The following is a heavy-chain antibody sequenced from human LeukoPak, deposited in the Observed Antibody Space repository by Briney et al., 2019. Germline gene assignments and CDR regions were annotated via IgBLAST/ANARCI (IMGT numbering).Heavy chain of an antibody. CDR3: ARGAECSGNSCDGGNWLDP. J-gene: IGHJ5*02. V-gene: IGHV4-59*01. D-gene: IGHD2-15*01. Sequence: SETLSLTCTVSGGSISSYYWSWIRQPPGKGLEWIGYIYYSGSTTYNPSLKSRVTFSVDTSKNHFSLKPSSVTAADTAVYYCARGAECSGNSCDGGNWLDPWGQGTLVTVSS. CDR2: IYYSGST. CDR1: GGSISSYY.